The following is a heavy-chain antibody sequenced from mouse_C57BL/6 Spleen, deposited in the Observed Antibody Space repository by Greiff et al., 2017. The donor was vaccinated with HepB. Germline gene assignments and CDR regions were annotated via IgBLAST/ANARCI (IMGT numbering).Heavy chain of an antibody. Sequence: QVQLQQSGAELMKPGASVKLSCKATGYTFTGYWIEWVKQRPGHGLEWIGEILPGSGSTNYNEKFKGKATFTADTSSNTAYMQLSSLTTEDSAIYYCAREDYYDSSSNYYSMDYWGQGTSVTVSS. D-gene: IGHD1-1*01. CDR1: GYTFTGYW. CDR3: AREDYYDSSSNYYSMDY. CDR2: ILPGSGST. J-gene: IGHJ4*01. V-gene: IGHV1-9*01.